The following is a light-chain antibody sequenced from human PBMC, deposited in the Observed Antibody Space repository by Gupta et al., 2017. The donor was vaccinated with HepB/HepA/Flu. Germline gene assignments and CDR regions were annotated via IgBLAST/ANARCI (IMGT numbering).Light chain of an antibody. Sequence: DIQMTKSPSSLSASVGDRVTITCQASQDTTNYLNWYQQKPGKAPKLLIYDASNLETGVPSRFSGSGSETHFTFTISSLQPDDIAADYCQQYDNLRITFGQGTRLEIK. CDR3: QQYDNLRIT. V-gene: IGKV1-33*01. CDR1: QDTTNY. CDR2: DAS. J-gene: IGKJ5*01.